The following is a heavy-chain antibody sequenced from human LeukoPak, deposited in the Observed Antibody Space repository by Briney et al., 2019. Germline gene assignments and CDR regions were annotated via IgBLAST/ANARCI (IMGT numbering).Heavy chain of an antibody. V-gene: IGHV3-74*01. D-gene: IGHD5-18*01. CDR2: IKGDGSST. J-gene: IGHJ4*02. CDR3: AGNRGDNYGYWEY. CDR1: GFTFSSSW. Sequence: GGSLRLSCAASGFTFSSSWMHWVRQAPGKGLVWFSRIKGDGSSTTYADSVKGRFTISRDNAKNTLYLQMNSLRAEDTAVYYCAGNRGDNYGYWEYWGQGTLVTVSS.